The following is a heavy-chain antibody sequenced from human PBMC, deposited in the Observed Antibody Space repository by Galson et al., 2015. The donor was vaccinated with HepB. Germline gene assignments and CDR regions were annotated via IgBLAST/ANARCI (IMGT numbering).Heavy chain of an antibody. J-gene: IGHJ5*02. V-gene: IGHV4-31*03. CDR3: ARGVYCTNGVCFYRPKENWFDP. D-gene: IGHD2-8*01. CDR1: GGSISSGGYY. CDR2: IYYSGST. Sequence: TLSLTCTVSGGSISSGGYYWSWIRQHPGKGLEWIGYIYYSGSTYYNPSLKSRVTISVDTSKNQFSLKLSSVTAADTAVYYCARGVYCTNGVCFYRPKENWFDPWGQGTLVTVSS.